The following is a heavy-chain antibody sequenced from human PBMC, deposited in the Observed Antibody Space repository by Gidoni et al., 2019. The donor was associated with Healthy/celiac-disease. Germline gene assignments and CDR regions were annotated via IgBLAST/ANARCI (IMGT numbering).Heavy chain of an antibody. D-gene: IGHD3-22*01. Sequence: QVQLVQSGAEVKKPGASVKVSCQASGYAFTSYDINWVRQATGQGLGWMGWMNPNSGNTGYAQKFQGRVTMTRNTSISTAYMELSSLRSEDTAVYYCARYDSSGYFVDVWGQGTTVTVSS. CDR1: GYAFTSYD. CDR2: MNPNSGNT. V-gene: IGHV1-8*01. J-gene: IGHJ6*02. CDR3: ARYDSSGYFVDV.